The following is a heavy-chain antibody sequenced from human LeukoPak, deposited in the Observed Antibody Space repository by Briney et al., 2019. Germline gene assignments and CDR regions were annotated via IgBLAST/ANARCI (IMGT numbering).Heavy chain of an antibody. V-gene: IGHV3-30*03. Sequence: GRSLRLSCAASGFSFNSHAMHWVRQAPGKGLEWVSIISTDGNNEDYVDSVRGRFTISRDNSKNTLYLQMNSLRAEDTAVYYCARGCASQYCFIIDFWGQGTLVTVS. J-gene: IGHJ4*02. CDR1: GFSFNSHA. CDR3: ARGCASQYCFIIDF. CDR2: ISTDGNNE. D-gene: IGHD2/OR15-2a*01.